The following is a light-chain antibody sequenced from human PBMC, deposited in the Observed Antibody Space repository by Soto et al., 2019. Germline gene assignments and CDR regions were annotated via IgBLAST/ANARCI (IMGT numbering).Light chain of an antibody. V-gene: IGKV1-9*01. Sequence: IQLTQSPSSLSASVGDRVTITCRASQDISGYVAWYQQRPGRAPQLLIYAAPALQTRVTSRFSGSGSGTDFTLTITRLQSEDFGTYYCLHPKWAFRQGTTVEI. CDR3: LHPKWA. CDR2: AAP. J-gene: IGKJ1*01. CDR1: QDISGY.